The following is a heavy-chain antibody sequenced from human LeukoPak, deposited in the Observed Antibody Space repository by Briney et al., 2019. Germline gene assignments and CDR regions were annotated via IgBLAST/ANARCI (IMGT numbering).Heavy chain of an antibody. CDR3: AKDAERGFDFSNSLQS. J-gene: IGHJ4*02. D-gene: IGHD4-11*01. CDR1: GFTFSHYA. CDR2: IWNSGSYK. Sequence: PGRSLRLSCTTSGFTFSHYAMHWVRQAPGKGLEWVSVIWNSGSYKYYGDSVKGRFTISRDNSKKTVYLQLSSLRVEDTAVYYCAKDAERGFDFSNSLQSWGQGTLVTVPS. V-gene: IGHV3-33*06.